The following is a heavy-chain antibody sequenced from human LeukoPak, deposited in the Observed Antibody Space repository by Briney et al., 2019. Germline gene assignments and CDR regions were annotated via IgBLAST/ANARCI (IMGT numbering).Heavy chain of an antibody. CDR3: ARVNYGSGSYHYYMDV. D-gene: IGHD3-10*01. J-gene: IGHJ6*03. CDR2: IIPIFNKP. CDR1: GGTFSSYD. Sequence: ASVKVSCKASGGTFSSYDISWVRQAPGQGLEWMGGIIPIFNKPKYAQKFQDRVTITADKSTSTVYMELSSLRFEDTAVYYCARVNYGSGSYHYYMDVWGKGTTVTISS. V-gene: IGHV1-69*06.